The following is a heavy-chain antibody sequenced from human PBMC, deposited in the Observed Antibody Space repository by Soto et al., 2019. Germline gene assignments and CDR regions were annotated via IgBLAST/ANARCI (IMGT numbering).Heavy chain of an antibody. D-gene: IGHD1-26*01. Sequence: SETLSLTCAVSGGSISSGGYSWSWIRQPPGKGLEWIGYIYHSGSTNYNPSLKSRVTISVDTSKNQFSLKLSSVTAADTAVYYCARDRLWELPTWSSDAFDIWGQGTMVTVSS. CDR1: GGSISSGGYS. J-gene: IGHJ3*02. CDR3: ARDRLWELPTWSSDAFDI. CDR2: IYHSGST. V-gene: IGHV4-30-2*01.